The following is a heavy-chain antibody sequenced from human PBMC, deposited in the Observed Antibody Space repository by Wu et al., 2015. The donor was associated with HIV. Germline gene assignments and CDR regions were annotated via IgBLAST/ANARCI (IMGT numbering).Heavy chain of an antibody. D-gene: IGHD1-26*01. Sequence: QVQLVQSGVEVKKPGASVKVSCKASGYTFTSYGISWVRQAPGQGLEWMGWISVYNGNTNYAQKLQGRVTMTTDTSTSTAYMELRSLRSDDTAVYYCARTLVGAYGGLPGYYHYMDVWGKGTTVTVSS. CDR1: GYTFTSYG. CDR3: ARTLVGAYGGLPGYYHYMDV. CDR2: ISVYNGNT. V-gene: IGHV1-18*01. J-gene: IGHJ6*03.